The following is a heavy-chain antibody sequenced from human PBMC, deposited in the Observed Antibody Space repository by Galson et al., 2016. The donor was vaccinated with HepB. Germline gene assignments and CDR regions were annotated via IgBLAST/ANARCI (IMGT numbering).Heavy chain of an antibody. J-gene: IGHJ4*02. D-gene: IGHD5-24*01. Sequence: SETLSLTCTVSGDSVISDSYYWSWVRQPPGKALEWIGYAYYSRNTIYNSSLKSRVTISLDASKNQFSLEVRSVTAADTAVYYCARVNHGLLDHWGQGTLATVSS. CDR3: ARVNHGLLDH. CDR2: AYYSRNT. V-gene: IGHV4-61*01. CDR1: GDSVISDSYY.